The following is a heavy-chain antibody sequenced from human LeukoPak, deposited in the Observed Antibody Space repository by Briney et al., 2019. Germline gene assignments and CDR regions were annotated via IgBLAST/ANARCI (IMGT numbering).Heavy chain of an antibody. CDR1: GFTFSTYS. CDR3: ARVRSDRGYTGYDYS. D-gene: IGHD5-12*01. Sequence: GGSLRLSCAASGFTFSTYSMNWVRQAPGKGLEWISYISSSGSPIYYADSVKGRLTISRDNAKNSLYLQMNSLRDEDTAVYYCARVRSDRGYTGYDYSWGQGTLVTVSS. CDR2: ISSSGSPI. V-gene: IGHV3-48*02. J-gene: IGHJ5*02.